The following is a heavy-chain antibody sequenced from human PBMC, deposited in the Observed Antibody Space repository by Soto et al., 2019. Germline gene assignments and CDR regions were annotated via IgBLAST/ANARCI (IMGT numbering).Heavy chain of an antibody. Sequence: SETLSLTCTVSGGSINTINNYWGWIRQPPGKGLEWIGCVYHNGITYYNPSLESRVTISMDTSNNQFSLTLSSVTAADTAVYYCARPLSPGYYYGLDVWGQGTTVTVSS. J-gene: IGHJ6*02. CDR1: GGSINTINNY. CDR2: VYHNGIT. V-gene: IGHV4-39*07. CDR3: ARPLSPGYYYGLDV.